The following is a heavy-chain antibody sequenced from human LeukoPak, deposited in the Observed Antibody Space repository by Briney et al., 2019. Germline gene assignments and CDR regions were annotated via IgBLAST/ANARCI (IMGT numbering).Heavy chain of an antibody. CDR1: GGSISSGGYY. D-gene: IGHD3-22*01. V-gene: IGHV4-31*03. Sequence: KASETLSLTCTVSGGSISSGGYYWSWIRQHPGKGLEWIGYIYYSGSTYYNPSLKSRVTISVDTSKNQFSLKLSSVTAADTAVYYCARAFYYDSSGYLGPAFDTWGQGTMVTVSS. J-gene: IGHJ3*02. CDR2: IYYSGST. CDR3: ARAFYYDSSGYLGPAFDT.